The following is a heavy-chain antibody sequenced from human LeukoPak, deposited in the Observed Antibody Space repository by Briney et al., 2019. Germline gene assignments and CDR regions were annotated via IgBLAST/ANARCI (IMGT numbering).Heavy chain of an antibody. Sequence: ASVKVSCKASGYTFVSYDISWVRQAAGKGLEWIGWMNPNSGNTGYAQKFHDRVTMTRDTSMNTAYLELSSLTSEDTAVYYCARAIGNWFDAWGQGILVTVS. D-gene: IGHD2/OR15-2a*01. CDR3: ARAIGNWFDA. CDR2: MNPNSGNT. V-gene: IGHV1-8*01. CDR1: GYTFVSYD. J-gene: IGHJ5*02.